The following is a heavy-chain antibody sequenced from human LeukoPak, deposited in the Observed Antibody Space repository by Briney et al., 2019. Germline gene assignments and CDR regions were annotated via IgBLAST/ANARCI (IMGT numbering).Heavy chain of an antibody. V-gene: IGHV1-2*02. D-gene: IGHD2-8*02. J-gene: IGHJ4*02. CDR2: INPNTGGT. CDR3: AREGFCTGSKCPAEY. CDR1: GYTFTGYY. Sequence: GASVKVSCKASGYTFTGYYMHWVRQAPGQGLEWMGWINPNTGGTNSAQKFQGRVTMTRDTSISTAYMELKRLSSDDTAVYFCAREGFCTGSKCPAEYWGQGTLVTVSS.